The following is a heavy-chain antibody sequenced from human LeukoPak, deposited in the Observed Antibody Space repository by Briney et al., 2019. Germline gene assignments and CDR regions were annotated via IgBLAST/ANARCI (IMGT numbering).Heavy chain of an antibody. CDR3: ARGGGRLRLGELLSYFDY. CDR1: GGSISSSSYY. V-gene: IGHV4-39*07. J-gene: IGHJ4*02. D-gene: IGHD3-16*01. Sequence: SETLSLTCTVSGGSISSSSYYWGWIRQPPGKGLEWIGSIYYSGSTYYNPSLKSRVTISVDTSKNQFSLKLSSVTAADTAVYYCARGGGRLRLGELLSYFDYWGQGTLVTVSS. CDR2: IYYSGST.